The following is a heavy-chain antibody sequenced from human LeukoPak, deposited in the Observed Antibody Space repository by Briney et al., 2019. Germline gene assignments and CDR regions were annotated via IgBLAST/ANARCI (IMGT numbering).Heavy chain of an antibody. V-gene: IGHV1-46*01. CDR3: ARAMLLTTSTVTAAFDI. Sequence: EASVKVSCKASGYTFTSYYMHWVRQAPGQGLEWMGIINPSGGGTSYAQKFQGRVTMTRDMSTSTVYMELSSLRSEDTAVYYCARAMLLTTSTVTAAFDIWGQGTMVTVSS. D-gene: IGHD4-11*01. J-gene: IGHJ3*02. CDR2: INPSGGGT. CDR1: GYTFTSYY.